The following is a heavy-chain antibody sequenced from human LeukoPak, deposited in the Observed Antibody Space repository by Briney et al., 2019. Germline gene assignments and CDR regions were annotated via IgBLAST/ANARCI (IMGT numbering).Heavy chain of an antibody. V-gene: IGHV3-66*04. CDR1: GFXVSTNY. CDR2: IYSGGST. Sequence: PGGSLRLSCAASGFXVSTNYMSWVRQAPGKGLEWVSVIYSGGSTYYADSVKGRFTISRDNSKNTLYLQMNSLRAEDTAVYYCARHFGVVTKGVYYYYYGMDVWGQGITVTVSS. CDR3: ARHFGVVTKGVYYYYYGMDV. D-gene: IGHD3-3*01. J-gene: IGHJ6*02.